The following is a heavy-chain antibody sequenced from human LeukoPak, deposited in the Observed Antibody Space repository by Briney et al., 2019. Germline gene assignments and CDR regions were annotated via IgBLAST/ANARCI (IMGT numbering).Heavy chain of an antibody. CDR3: APLTTVVYYFDY. D-gene: IGHD4-23*01. Sequence: GGSLRLSCAASGFTFSSYAMSWVRQAPGKGLEWVSAISGSGGSTYYADSVKGRFTISRDNSKNTLYLQMNSLRAEDTAVYYCAPLTTVVYYFDYWGQGTLVTVSS. CDR2: ISGSGGST. V-gene: IGHV3-23*01. J-gene: IGHJ4*02. CDR1: GFTFSSYA.